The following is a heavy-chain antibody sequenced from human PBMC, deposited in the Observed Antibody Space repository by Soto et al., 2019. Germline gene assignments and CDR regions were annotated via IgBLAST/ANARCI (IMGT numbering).Heavy chain of an antibody. J-gene: IGHJ4*02. CDR3: AGIAAAGTRFDY. Sequence: SETLSLTCAVSGGSISSSNWWSWVRQPPGKGLEWIGEIYHSGSTNYNPSLKSRVTISVDKSKNQFSLKPSSVTAADTAVYYCAGIAAAGTRFDYWGQGTLVTVSS. CDR1: GGSISSSNW. CDR2: IYHSGST. V-gene: IGHV4-4*02. D-gene: IGHD6-13*01.